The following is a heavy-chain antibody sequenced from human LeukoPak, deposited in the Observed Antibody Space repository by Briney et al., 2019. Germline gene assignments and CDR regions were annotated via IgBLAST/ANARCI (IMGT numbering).Heavy chain of an antibody. V-gene: IGHV1-2*02. CDR1: GYTFTGYY. CDR3: VIAAIHDAFDI. Sequence: ASVKVSCKASGYTFTGYYMHWVRQVPGQALEWMGWINPNSGGTNYAQKFQGRVTMTRDTSITTAYMELSSLRSEDTAVYYCVIAAIHDAFDIWGQGTMVTVSS. CDR2: INPNSGGT. J-gene: IGHJ3*02. D-gene: IGHD6-25*01.